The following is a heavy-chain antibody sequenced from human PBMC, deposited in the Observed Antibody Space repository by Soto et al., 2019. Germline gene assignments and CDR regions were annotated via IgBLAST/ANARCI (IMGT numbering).Heavy chain of an antibody. CDR2: IYHSGRT. Sequence: QVQLQESGPGLVKPSETLSLTCNVSGGSISSYYWSWIRQPPGKGLEWIGYIYHSGRTSYNPSLKSRVTPSIDTSKNQFSLRLTSVTAADTAVYYCARGRIGFNNWFDPWGQGTLVTVSS. J-gene: IGHJ5*02. CDR1: GGSISSYY. V-gene: IGHV4-59*12. D-gene: IGHD3-3*01. CDR3: ARGRIGFNNWFDP.